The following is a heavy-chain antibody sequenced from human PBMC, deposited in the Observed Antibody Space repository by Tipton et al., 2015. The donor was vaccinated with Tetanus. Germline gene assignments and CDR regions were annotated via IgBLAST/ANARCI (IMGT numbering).Heavy chain of an antibody. V-gene: IGHV3-30-3*01. CDR2: ISHDGDNK. CDR3: ARDRRLLSKNSDLGGFDY. Sequence: SLRLFCAASGFIFSNYAMHWVRQAPGKGLEWVAVISHDGDNKDYADSVKGRFTISRNNSKNTLYVQMNSLRGEDTAVYYCARDRRLLSKNSDLGGFDYWGQGTLVPVSS. D-gene: IGHD3-16*01. J-gene: IGHJ4*02. CDR1: GFIFSNYA.